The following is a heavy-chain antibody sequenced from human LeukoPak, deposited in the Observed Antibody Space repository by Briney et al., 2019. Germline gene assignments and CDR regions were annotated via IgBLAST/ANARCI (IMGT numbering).Heavy chain of an antibody. J-gene: IGHJ4*02. D-gene: IGHD3-16*02. CDR2: MNPNSGNT. V-gene: IGHV1-8*03. CDR1: GYTFTSYD. CDR3: ARLGELSSDDY. Sequence: ASVKVSCKASGYTFTSYDINRVRQATGQGPEWMGWMNPNSGNTGYAQKFRGRVSITRNTSISTAYMELSSLISEDTAVYYCARLGELSSDDYWGQGTPVTVSS.